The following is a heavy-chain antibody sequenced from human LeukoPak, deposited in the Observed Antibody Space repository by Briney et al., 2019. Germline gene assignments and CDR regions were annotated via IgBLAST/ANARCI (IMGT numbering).Heavy chain of an antibody. Sequence: ASVKVSCTASGYTFTSYSVSWVRQAPGQGLEWVGWISAYNGETNYAEKVQGRFTISRDNATSTLYLQLSSLRGEDTAVYYCARDRLGSFATRRGFDYWGQGTLVTVSS. CDR3: ARDRLGSFATRRGFDY. D-gene: IGHD2-15*01. V-gene: IGHV1-18*01. CDR1: GYTFTSYS. J-gene: IGHJ4*02. CDR2: ISAYNGET.